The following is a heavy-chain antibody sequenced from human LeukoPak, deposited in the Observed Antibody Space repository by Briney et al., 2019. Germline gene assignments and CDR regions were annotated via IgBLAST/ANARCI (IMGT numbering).Heavy chain of an antibody. J-gene: IGHJ4*02. Sequence: SETLSLTCTVSGGSISSGGYYWSWIRQPPGKGLEWIGYIYHSGSTYYNPSLKSRVTISVDRSKNQFSLKLSSVTAADTAVYYCARVLGYCSSTSCRIFDYWGQGTLVTVSS. CDR3: ARVLGYCSSTSCRIFDY. CDR2: IYHSGST. CDR1: GGSISSGGYY. V-gene: IGHV4-30-2*01. D-gene: IGHD2-2*01.